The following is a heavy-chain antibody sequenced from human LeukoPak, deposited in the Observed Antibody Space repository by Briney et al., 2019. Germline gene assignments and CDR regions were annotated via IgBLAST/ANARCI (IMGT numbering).Heavy chain of an antibody. D-gene: IGHD5-18*01. CDR1: GGSISSYH. J-gene: IGHJ4*02. Sequence: PSETLSLTCTVSGGSISSYHWSWIRQPPGKGLEWIGYIYYSGSTNYNPSLKSRVTISVDTSKNQFSLKLSSVTAADTAVYYCAREVDRGYSYGPRRYFDYWGQGTLVTVSS. CDR3: AREVDRGYSYGPRRYFDY. CDR2: IYYSGST. V-gene: IGHV4-59*01.